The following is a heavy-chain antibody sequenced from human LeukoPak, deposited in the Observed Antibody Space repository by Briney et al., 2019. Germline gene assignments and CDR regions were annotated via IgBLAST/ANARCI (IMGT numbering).Heavy chain of an antibody. J-gene: IGHJ4*02. CDR3: TTTAYSSAWRFDY. CDR1: GGSITNYY. V-gene: IGHV4-4*07. D-gene: IGHD6-19*01. CDR2: IYASGSA. Sequence: PSETLSLTCSVSGGVSGGSITNYYCTWLRQPAGKGLEWIGRIYASGSAAYNPSLYSRVSMSVDTSKNQFSLKLNSVTAADTAVYYCTTTAYSSAWRFDYWGQGALVTISS.